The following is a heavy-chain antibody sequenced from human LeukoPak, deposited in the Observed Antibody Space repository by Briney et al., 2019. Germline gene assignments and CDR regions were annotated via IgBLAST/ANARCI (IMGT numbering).Heavy chain of an antibody. Sequence: PGGSLRLSCAASGFTVSSNYMSWVRQAPGKGLEWVSVIYSGGSTYYADSVKGRFTISRDNSKNTLYLQMNSLRAEDTAVYYCARCSGNYYFDYWGQGALVTVSS. CDR1: GFTVSSNY. CDR3: ARCSGNYYFDY. V-gene: IGHV3-53*01. CDR2: IYSGGST. J-gene: IGHJ4*02. D-gene: IGHD1-26*01.